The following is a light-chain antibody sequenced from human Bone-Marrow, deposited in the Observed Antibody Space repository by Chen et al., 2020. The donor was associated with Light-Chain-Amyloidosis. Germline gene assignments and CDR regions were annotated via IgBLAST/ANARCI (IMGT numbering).Light chain of an antibody. CDR1: NIGSTS. Sequence: SYVLTQPSSVSVAPGQTATIACGGNNIGSTSVHWYQQTPGQAPLLVVYYDSDRPSGIPERMTGYNSGKTATLTSSRVEAGDEADYYCQGCDRRRDRPVFGGGTKLTVL. V-gene: IGLV3-21*02. CDR2: YDS. J-gene: IGLJ3*02. CDR3: QGCDRRRDRPV.